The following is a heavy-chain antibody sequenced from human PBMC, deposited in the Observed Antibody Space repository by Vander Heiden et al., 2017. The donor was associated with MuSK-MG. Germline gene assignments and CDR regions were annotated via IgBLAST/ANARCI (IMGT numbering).Heavy chain of an antibody. V-gene: IGHV3-23*01. Sequence: EQLLESGGGLAQPGGSLRLSCAASGFTFTSFALTWVRHTPGKGLEWVSTISFSGVPTYYADSVKGRFTISRDNSNNTLYLQMNSLRVEDTAVYYCAKDGGKYYYSGMDVWGQGTTVTVSS. J-gene: IGHJ6*02. CDR1: GFTFTSFA. D-gene: IGHD3-16*01. CDR2: ISFSGVPT. CDR3: AKDGGKYYYSGMDV.